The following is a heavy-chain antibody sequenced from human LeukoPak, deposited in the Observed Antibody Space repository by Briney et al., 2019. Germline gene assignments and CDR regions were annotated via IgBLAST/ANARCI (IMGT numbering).Heavy chain of an antibody. CDR3: ARDQPVRIGLFDY. J-gene: IGHJ4*02. D-gene: IGHD2-15*01. Sequence: PGGSLRLSCAASGFIFSNYAMDWVRQAPGKGLEWVSVISASGDTTYYADSVKGRFTITRDNSKNTLYLQINSLRAEDTAVYYCARDQPVRIGLFDYWGQGTLVTVSS. CDR1: GFIFSNYA. CDR2: ISASGDTT. V-gene: IGHV3-23*01.